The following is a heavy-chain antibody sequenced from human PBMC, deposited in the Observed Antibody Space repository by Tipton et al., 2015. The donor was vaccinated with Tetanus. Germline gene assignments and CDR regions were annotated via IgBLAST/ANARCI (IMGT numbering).Heavy chain of an antibody. CDR1: GFTVSSNY. D-gene: IGHD2-21*02. Sequence: SLRLSCAAPGFTVSSNYMSWVRQAPGKGLEWVSVIYSGGSTYYADSVKGRFTISRDNSKNTLYLQMNSLRAEDTAVYYCARDRGAAPLVPAWFAPGAQGTLFTV. CDR3: ARDRGAAPLVPAWFAP. J-gene: IGHJ5*02. V-gene: IGHV3-53*01. CDR2: IYSGGST.